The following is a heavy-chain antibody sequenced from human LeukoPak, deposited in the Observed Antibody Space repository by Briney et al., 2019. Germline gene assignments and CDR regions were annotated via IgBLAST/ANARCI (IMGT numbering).Heavy chain of an antibody. J-gene: IGHJ4*02. D-gene: IGHD3-10*01. CDR1: GGSISSYY. Sequence: SETLSLTCTVSGGSISSYYWSWIRQPPGKGLEWIGYIYYSGSTNYNPSLKSRVTISVDTSKNQFSLKLSSVTAADTAVYYCARPYYYGSGVHFDYWGQGTLVTVSS. CDR3: ARPYYYGSGVHFDY. CDR2: IYYSGST. V-gene: IGHV4-59*12.